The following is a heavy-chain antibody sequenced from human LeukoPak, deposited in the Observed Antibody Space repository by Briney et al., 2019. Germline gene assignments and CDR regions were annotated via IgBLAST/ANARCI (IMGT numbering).Heavy chain of an antibody. Sequence: GGSLRLSCAASGFTFSSYAMSWVRQAPGKGLEWVSAISGSGGSTYYADSVKGRFTISRDNSKNTLYLQMNSLRAEDTAVYYCAKGDSGSYYNRDFDYWGQGTLVTVSS. CDR1: GFTFSSYA. CDR2: ISGSGGST. D-gene: IGHD3-10*01. V-gene: IGHV3-23*01. J-gene: IGHJ4*02. CDR3: AKGDSGSYYNRDFDY.